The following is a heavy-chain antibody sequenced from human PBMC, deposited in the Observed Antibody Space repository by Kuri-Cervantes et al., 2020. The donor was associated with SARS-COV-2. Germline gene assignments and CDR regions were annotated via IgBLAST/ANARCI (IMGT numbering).Heavy chain of an antibody. CDR3: ARQEGARITIFGVAHPGSRGMDV. CDR1: GGSISDYY. Sequence: ESLKISCTVSGGSISDYYWTWVRQPPGKGLEWIGYIYHTGETNYNPPLRSRVTMSIDTSKNQFSLRLSSVTAADTAVYYCARQEGARITIFGVAHPGSRGMDVWGRGTTVTVSS. D-gene: IGHD3-3*01. V-gene: IGHV4-59*08. CDR2: IYHTGET. J-gene: IGHJ6*02.